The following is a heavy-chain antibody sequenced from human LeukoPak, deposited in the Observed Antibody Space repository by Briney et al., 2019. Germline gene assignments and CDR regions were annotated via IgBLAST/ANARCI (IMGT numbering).Heavy chain of an antibody. CDR2: ICAYNGNT. CDR1: GYTFTSYG. Sequence: GSVTVSCKASGYTFTSYGISWVRQAPGQGLEWMGLICAYNGNTNYAQKLQGRVSMTTDTSTSKAYMELRSLRSDDTAVYYCARDAVTVEYYYDSSGYLGIDYWGQGTLVTVSS. V-gene: IGHV1-18*01. J-gene: IGHJ4*02. D-gene: IGHD3-22*01. CDR3: ARDAVTVEYYYDSSGYLGIDY.